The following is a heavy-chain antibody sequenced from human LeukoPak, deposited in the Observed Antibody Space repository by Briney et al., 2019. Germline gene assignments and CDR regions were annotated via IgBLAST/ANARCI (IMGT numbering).Heavy chain of an antibody. D-gene: IGHD3-16*01. CDR1: GYTFTSYY. J-gene: IGHJ4*02. CDR3: ARDGTPEYDHIWERPQLY. Sequence: ASVKVSCKASGYTFTSYYMHWVRQAPGQGLEWMGIINPSGGSTRYAQKFQGRVTMTRDTSTSTVYMELKSLRSEDTAIYYCARDGTPEYDHIWERPQLYWGQGTLVIVSS. V-gene: IGHV1-46*01. CDR2: INPSGGST.